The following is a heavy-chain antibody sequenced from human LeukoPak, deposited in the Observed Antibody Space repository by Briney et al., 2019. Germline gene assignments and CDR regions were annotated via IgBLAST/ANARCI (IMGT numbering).Heavy chain of an antibody. Sequence: PGGSLRLSCAASRFTFSNLVLSWVRLAPGKGLEWVSGISGSGVITWYAQSVKGRFTISRDNSKNTLSLQMNSLRAEDTAVYYCARSCFTTSGGGCSSEALNYFGPWGQGTLVTVSS. J-gene: IGHJ5*02. CDR2: ISGSGVIT. CDR3: ARSCFTTSGGGCSSEALNYFGP. CDR1: RFTFSNLV. V-gene: IGHV3-23*01. D-gene: IGHD2-15*01.